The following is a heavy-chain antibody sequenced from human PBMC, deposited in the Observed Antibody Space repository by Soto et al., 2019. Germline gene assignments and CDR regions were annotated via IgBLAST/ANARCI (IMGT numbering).Heavy chain of an antibody. J-gene: IGHJ4*02. Sequence: SETLSLTCAVYCGSFSGYYWSWIRQHPGKGLEWIGEINHSGSTNYNPSLKSRVTISVDTSKNQFSLKLSSVTAADTAVYYCARGRIQLWLGVFDYWGQGTLVTVSS. CDR1: CGSFSGYY. V-gene: IGHV4-34*01. CDR2: INHSGST. CDR3: ARGRIQLWLGVFDY. D-gene: IGHD5-18*01.